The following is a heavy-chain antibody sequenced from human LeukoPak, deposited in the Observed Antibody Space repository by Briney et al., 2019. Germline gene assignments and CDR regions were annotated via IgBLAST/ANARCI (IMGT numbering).Heavy chain of an antibody. Sequence: SETLSLTYAVYGGSFSGYYWSWIRQPPGKGLEWIGEINHSGSTNYNPSLKSRVTISVDTSKNQFSLKLSSVTAADTAVYYCARLRGYSYGTRGYYFDYWGQGTLVTVSS. V-gene: IGHV4-34*01. CDR1: GGSFSGYY. CDR2: INHSGST. D-gene: IGHD5-18*01. CDR3: ARLRGYSYGTRGYYFDY. J-gene: IGHJ4*02.